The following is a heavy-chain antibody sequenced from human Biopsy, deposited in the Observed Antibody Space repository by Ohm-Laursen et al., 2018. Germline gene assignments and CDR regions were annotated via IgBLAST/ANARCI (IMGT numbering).Heavy chain of an antibody. Sequence: LSLTCAAPGFTFSNSGMHWVRQAPGKGLEWVAAISYDGSKTDYGDSVKGRLNISRDNSKNTLDLQMSSLRVEDTAVYFCAKDKGTFNFYYYGMDVWGQGTTVTVSS. CDR2: ISYDGSKT. CDR1: GFTFSNSG. CDR3: AKDKGTFNFYYYGMDV. V-gene: IGHV3-30*18. J-gene: IGHJ6*02. D-gene: IGHD2/OR15-2a*01.